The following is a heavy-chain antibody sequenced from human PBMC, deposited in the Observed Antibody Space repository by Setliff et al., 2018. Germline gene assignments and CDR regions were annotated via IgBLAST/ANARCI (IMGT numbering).Heavy chain of an antibody. J-gene: IGHJ4*02. CDR1: GDSINRNY. CDR3: ARLNRQWLVGY. D-gene: IGHD6-19*01. V-gene: IGHV4-59*08. Sequence: PSETLSLTCSVSGDSINRNYWSWIRQPPGKGLEWLGYIHYSGNTNYNPSLKSRVTISVDTSKNQFSLKLSSVTAADTAVYYCARLNRQWLVGYWGQGTLVTVSS. CDR2: IHYSGNT.